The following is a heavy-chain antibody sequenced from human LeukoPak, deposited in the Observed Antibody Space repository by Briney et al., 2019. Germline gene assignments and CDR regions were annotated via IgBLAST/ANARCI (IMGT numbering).Heavy chain of an antibody. V-gene: IGHV4-4*07. J-gene: IGHJ4*02. CDR3: ASPGYCSSTSCPLNLVY. D-gene: IGHD2-2*01. CDR1: GGSISSYY. Sequence: PSETLSLTCTVSGGSISSYYWSWIRQPAGKGLEWIGRIYTSGSTNYNPSLKSRVTMSVDTSKNQFSLKLSSVTAADTAVYYCASPGYCSSTSCPLNLVYWGQGTLVTVSS. CDR2: IYTSGST.